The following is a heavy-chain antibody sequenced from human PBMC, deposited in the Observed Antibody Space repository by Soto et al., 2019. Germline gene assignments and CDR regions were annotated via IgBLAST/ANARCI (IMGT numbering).Heavy chain of an antibody. D-gene: IGHD4-17*01. CDR2: ISYSGST. Sequence: QLQLQESSPGLVKPSETLSLTCTVSGDSGGFISSSSYHWGWIRQPPGKGLEWIGNISYSGSTYYNPALKSRVTISGDTSKNQFALMLTSVTAADKAVYYGARHPPHGPLDYWGQGTLVTVSS. CDR1: GDSGGFISSSSYH. CDR3: ARHPPHGPLDY. J-gene: IGHJ4*02. V-gene: IGHV4-39*01.